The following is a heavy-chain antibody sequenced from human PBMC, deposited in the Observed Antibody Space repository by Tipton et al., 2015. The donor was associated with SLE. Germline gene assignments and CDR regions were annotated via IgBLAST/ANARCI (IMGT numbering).Heavy chain of an antibody. CDR3: ARDRNLNFFEDWFDP. D-gene: IGHD2/OR15-2a*01. CDR2: VYYSGST. J-gene: IGHJ5*02. Sequence: TLSLTCTVSGGSISSYYWSWIRQPPGKGLEWIGTVYYSGSTYYNPSLKSRVTISVDTSKNQFSLKLNSVTVADTAVYFCARDRNLNFFEDWFDPWGQGTLVTVSS. V-gene: IGHV4-39*07. CDR1: GGSISSYY.